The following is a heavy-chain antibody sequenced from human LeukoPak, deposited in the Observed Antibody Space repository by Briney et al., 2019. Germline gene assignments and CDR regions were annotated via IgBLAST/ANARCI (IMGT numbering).Heavy chain of an antibody. CDR1: GFTFSSYA. CDR3: AKANSNQIYYYYYGMDV. J-gene: IGHJ6*02. Sequence: GGSLRLSCAASGFTFSSYAMSWVRQAPGKGLEWVSSISGSGGSTYYADSVKGRFTISRDNSKNTLYLQMNSLRAEDTAVYYCAKANSNQIYYYYYGMDVWGQGTTVTVSS. V-gene: IGHV3-23*01. D-gene: IGHD1-7*01. CDR2: ISGSGGST.